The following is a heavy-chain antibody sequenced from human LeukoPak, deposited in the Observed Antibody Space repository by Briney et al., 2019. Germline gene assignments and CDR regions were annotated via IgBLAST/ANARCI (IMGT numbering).Heavy chain of an antibody. CDR2: INWNGGST. CDR1: GFTFDDYG. V-gene: IGHV3-20*04. D-gene: IGHD6-13*01. Sequence: GGSLRLSCAASGFTFDDYGLSWVRQAPGKGLEWVSGINWNGGSTGYADSVKGRFTISRDNAKNSLYLQMNSLRAEDTALYYCARERVSSSAPDFDYWGQGTLVTVSS. CDR3: ARERVSSSAPDFDY. J-gene: IGHJ4*02.